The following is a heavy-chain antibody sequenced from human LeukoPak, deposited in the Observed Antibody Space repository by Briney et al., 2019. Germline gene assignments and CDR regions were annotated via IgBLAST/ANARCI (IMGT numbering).Heavy chain of an antibody. V-gene: IGHV4-38-2*02. D-gene: IGHD6-19*01. CDR1: GYSISSGYY. CDR2: IYHSGST. J-gene: IGHJ4*02. Sequence: SETLSLTCTVSGYSISSGYYWGWIRQPPGKGLEWIGSIYHSGSTYYNPSLKSRVTISVDTSKNQFPLKLSSVTAADTAVYHCARRGYSSGTFDYWGQGTLVTVSS. CDR3: ARRGYSSGTFDY.